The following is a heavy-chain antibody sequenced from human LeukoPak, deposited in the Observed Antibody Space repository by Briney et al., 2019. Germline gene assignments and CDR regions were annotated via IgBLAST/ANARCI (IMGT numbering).Heavy chain of an antibody. Sequence: PSETLPLTCAVYGGSFSGYYWSWIRQPPGKGLEWIGEINHSGSTNYNPSLKSRVTISVDTSKNQFSLKLSSVTAADTAVYYCARGTLSDYDSSGYSIFFDYWGQGTLVTVSS. CDR3: ARGTLSDYDSSGYSIFFDY. CDR2: INHSGST. V-gene: IGHV4-34*01. D-gene: IGHD3-22*01. J-gene: IGHJ4*02. CDR1: GGSFSGYY.